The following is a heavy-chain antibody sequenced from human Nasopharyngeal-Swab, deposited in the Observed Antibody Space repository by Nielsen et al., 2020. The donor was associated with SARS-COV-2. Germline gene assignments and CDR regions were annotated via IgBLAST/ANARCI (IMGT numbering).Heavy chain of an antibody. V-gene: IGHV4-34*01. Sequence: SETLSLTCAVSGGSFSAYYWGWTRQPPGKGLEWIGAINHSGSTNSNPSLKSRVTISVDTSKNQYSLKLSSVTAADTAVYYCARGLSGVVPAPILGLGPYYYFYYMDVWGKGTTVTVSS. CDR1: GGSFSAYY. CDR3: ARGLSGVVPAPILGLGPYYYFYYMDV. J-gene: IGHJ6*03. CDR2: INHSGST. D-gene: IGHD2-2*01.